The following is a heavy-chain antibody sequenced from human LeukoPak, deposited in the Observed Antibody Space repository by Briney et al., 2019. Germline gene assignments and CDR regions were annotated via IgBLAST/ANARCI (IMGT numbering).Heavy chain of an antibody. D-gene: IGHD2-2*01. V-gene: IGHV3-7*01. CDR1: GFTFNNYW. CDR3: ASPYCSTTSCSTLHDF. J-gene: IGHJ4*02. CDR2: IKQDGAEK. Sequence: GGSLRLSCAASGFTFNNYWMNWVRQAPGKGLEWVANIKQDGAEKYVDSVKGRFTISRDNARSSLYLQMNSLRAEDTAVYYCASPYCSTTSCSTLHDFWGQGTLVTVSS.